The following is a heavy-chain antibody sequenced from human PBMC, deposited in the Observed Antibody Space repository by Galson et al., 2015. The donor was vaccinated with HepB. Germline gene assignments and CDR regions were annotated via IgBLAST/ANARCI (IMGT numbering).Heavy chain of an antibody. CDR2: ISGSGSST. Sequence: SLRLSCAASGFTFSIYAMNWVRQAPGKGLEWVSAISGSGSSTYYADSVKGRFTVSRDISKNTLCLQMKSLRAEDTAVYYCAKDITGRFDYWGQGTLVTVSS. J-gene: IGHJ4*02. CDR1: GFTFSIYA. CDR3: AKDITGRFDY. V-gene: IGHV3-23*01. D-gene: IGHD1-14*01.